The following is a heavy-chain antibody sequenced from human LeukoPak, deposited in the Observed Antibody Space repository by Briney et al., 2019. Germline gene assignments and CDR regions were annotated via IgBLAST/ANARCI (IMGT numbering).Heavy chain of an antibody. J-gene: IGHJ6*02. V-gene: IGHV3-21*01. CDR3: ATDYAGNSLWYYYGLGV. D-gene: IGHD4-23*01. CDR1: GFTFSFYS. Sequence: SGGSLRLSCAASGFTFSFYSMNWVRQAPGKGLEWVSSISSDSRYIYYADSLKGRFTISRDNAKNSLYLQMNSLKAEDTAMYYCATDYAGNSLWYYYGLGVWGQGTTVTVSS. CDR2: ISSDSRYI.